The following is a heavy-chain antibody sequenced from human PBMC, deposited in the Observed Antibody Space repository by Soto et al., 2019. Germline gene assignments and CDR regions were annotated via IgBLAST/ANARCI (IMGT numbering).Heavy chain of an antibody. Sequence: QVQLQESGPGLVKPSGTLSLTCAVSGGSISSSNWWSWVRQPPGKGLEWIGEIYHSGSTNYNAFLKSRVTISVDKSKNQFSLKLSSVTAADTAVYYCARDRCSGGSCYSVREWRYFDYWGHRTLVTVSS. J-gene: IGHJ4*01. CDR2: IYHSGST. CDR1: GGSISSSNW. D-gene: IGHD2-15*01. CDR3: ARDRCSGGSCYSVREWRYFDY. V-gene: IGHV4-4*02.